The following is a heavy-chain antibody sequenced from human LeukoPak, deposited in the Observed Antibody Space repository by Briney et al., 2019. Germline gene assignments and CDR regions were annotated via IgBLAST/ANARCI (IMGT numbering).Heavy chain of an antibody. CDR1: GGTFSSYA. J-gene: IGHJ4*02. CDR2: IIPIFGTA. V-gene: IGHV1-69*13. CDR3: ASGESDTAGYYFDY. D-gene: IGHD5-18*01. Sequence: SVKVSCKASGGTFSSYAIIWVRQAAGLSLVWMGGIIPIFGTANYAQKFQGRVTITADESTSTAYMELSGLRSEDTAVYYCASGESDTAGYYFDYWGQGTLVTVSS.